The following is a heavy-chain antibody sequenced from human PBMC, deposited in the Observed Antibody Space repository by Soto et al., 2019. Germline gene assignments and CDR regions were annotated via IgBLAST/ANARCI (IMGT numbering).Heavy chain of an antibody. CDR1: GFTFSSYA. Sequence: GGSLRLSCAASGFTFSSYAMSRVRQAPGKGLDWVSAISGSGGSTYYADSVKGRFTISRDNSKNTLYLQMNSLRAEDTAVYYCAKSVAVAGTYGYYYYGMDVWGQGTTVNVSS. V-gene: IGHV3-23*01. J-gene: IGHJ6*02. CDR2: ISGSGGST. CDR3: AKSVAVAGTYGYYYYGMDV. D-gene: IGHD6-19*01.